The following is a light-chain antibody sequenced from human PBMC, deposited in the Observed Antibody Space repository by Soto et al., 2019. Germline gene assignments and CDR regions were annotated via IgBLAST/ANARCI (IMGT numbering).Light chain of an antibody. Sequence: DIQMTQSPSSLSASLGDRVTITCRASQGIGVYLAWFQQKPGKVPKLLIYAASTWQSGVPSRFSGSGSGTDFTLTISSLQPEDFATYYCQKYNSDPLPFGGGTKVEIK. CDR2: AAS. CDR1: QGIGVY. CDR3: QKYNSDPLP. J-gene: IGKJ4*01. V-gene: IGKV1-27*01.